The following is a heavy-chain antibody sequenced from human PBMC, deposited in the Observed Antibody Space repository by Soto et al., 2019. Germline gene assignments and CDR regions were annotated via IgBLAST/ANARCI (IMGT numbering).Heavy chain of an antibody. D-gene: IGHD6-13*01. J-gene: IGHJ3*02. CDR1: GYTFTSYG. Sequence: ASVKVSCKASGYTFTSYGIIWVRQAPGQGLEWMGWISAYNGNTNYPQKLQGRVTMTTDTSTSTAYMELSSLRSEDTAVYYCATSGYSISDAFDIWGQGTMVTVSS. V-gene: IGHV1-18*04. CDR3: ATSGYSISDAFDI. CDR2: ISAYNGNT.